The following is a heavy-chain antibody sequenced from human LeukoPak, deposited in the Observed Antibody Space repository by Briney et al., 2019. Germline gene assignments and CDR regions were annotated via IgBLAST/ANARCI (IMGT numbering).Heavy chain of an antibody. J-gene: IGHJ4*02. V-gene: IGHV3-9*01. CDR3: AKDGKNYFDY. Sequence: GGSLRLSCAASGFTFDDYAMHWVRQAPGKGLEWVSGITWNSGSIGYADSVKGRFTISRDNSKNSLSLQMNSLRPEDTALYYCAKDGKNYFDYWGQGTLVTVSS. CDR2: ITWNSGSI. CDR1: GFTFDDYA.